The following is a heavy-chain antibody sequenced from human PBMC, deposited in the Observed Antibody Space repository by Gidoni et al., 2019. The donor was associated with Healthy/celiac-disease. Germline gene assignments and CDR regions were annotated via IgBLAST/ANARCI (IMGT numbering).Heavy chain of an antibody. CDR2: INPNSGST. CDR3: ARDMKVGGVYEADAFDI. Sequence: QVHLVQSGAEVKKPGASVKVSCKSSGYTFTGYYMHWLRQAPGQGLEWMGWINPNSGSTNYAHKFQGRVTMTRDTSISTAYMELSRLRSDDTAVYYCARDMKVGGVYEADAFDIWGQGTMVTVSS. V-gene: IGHV1-2*07. D-gene: IGHD3-22*01. J-gene: IGHJ3*02. CDR1: GYTFTGYY.